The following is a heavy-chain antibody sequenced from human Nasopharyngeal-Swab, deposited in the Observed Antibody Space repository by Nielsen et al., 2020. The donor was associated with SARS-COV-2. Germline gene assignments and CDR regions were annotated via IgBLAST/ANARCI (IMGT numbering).Heavy chain of an antibody. J-gene: IGHJ4*02. D-gene: IGHD3-22*01. CDR3: AKLPPDYYDSSASSDY. CDR1: GFTFSSYA. CDR2: ISGSGGST. Sequence: ETLSLTCAASGFTFSSYAMSWVRQAPGKGLEWVSAISGSGGSTYYADSVKGRFTISRDNAKNSLYLQMNSLRPEDTALYYCAKLPPDYYDSSASSDYWGQGTLVTVSS. V-gene: IGHV3-23*01.